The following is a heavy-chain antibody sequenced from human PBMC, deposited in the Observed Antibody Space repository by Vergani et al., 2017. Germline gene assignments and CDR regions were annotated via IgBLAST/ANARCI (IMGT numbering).Heavy chain of an antibody. J-gene: IGHJ4*02. CDR2: IYYSGST. D-gene: IGHD3-3*01. CDR3: ARGGPILALGEYFYY. CDR1: GGSISSYN. Sequence: QVQLQESGPGLVKPSETLSLTCTVSGGSISSYNWSWIRQPAGKGLEWIGYIYYSGSTSSNPSLKSRVTISVDTSKNQFSLKLSSVTAADTAVYYCARGGPILALGEYFYYWGQGTLVTVSS. V-gene: IGHV4-59*06.